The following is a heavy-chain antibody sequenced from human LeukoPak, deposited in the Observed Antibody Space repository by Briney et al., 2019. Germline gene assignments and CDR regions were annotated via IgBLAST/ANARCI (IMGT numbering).Heavy chain of an antibody. CDR3: ARDRGKRLDY. CDR2: ISYDGSNK. CDR1: GFTFSSYA. J-gene: IGHJ4*02. D-gene: IGHD1-1*01. V-gene: IGHV3-30*04. Sequence: GGSLRLSCAASGFTFSSYAMHWVRQAPGKGLEWVAVISYDGSNKYYADSVKGRFTISRDNSKNTLYLQMNSLRAEDTAVSYCARDRGKRLDYWGQGTLVTVSS.